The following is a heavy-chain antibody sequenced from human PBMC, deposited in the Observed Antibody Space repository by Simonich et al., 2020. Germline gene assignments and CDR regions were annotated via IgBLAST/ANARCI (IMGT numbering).Heavy chain of an antibody. V-gene: IGHV1-2*02. Sequence: QVQLVQSGAEVKKPGASVKVSCKASGYTFTGYYMHWVRQAPGQGLEWMSWSKPNRGGTNYAKKFQGRGTMTRDTSISTAYMELSRLRSDDTAVYYCARWPSIPASYGSGSYFDYWGQGTLVTVSS. D-gene: IGHD3-10*01. CDR3: ARWPSIPASYGSGSYFDY. CDR1: GYTFTGYY. CDR2: SKPNRGGT. J-gene: IGHJ4*02.